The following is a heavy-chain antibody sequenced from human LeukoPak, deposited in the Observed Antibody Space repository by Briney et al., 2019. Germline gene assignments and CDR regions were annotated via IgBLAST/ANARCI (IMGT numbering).Heavy chain of an antibody. CDR1: GYTLTELS. Sequence: ASVKVSCKVSGYTLTELSMHWVRQAPGKGLEWMGGFDPEDGETIYAQKFQGRVTMTEDTPTDTAYMELSSLRSEDTAVYYCARDGRDSSGYYLIYWGQGTLVTVSS. CDR2: FDPEDGET. V-gene: IGHV1-24*01. CDR3: ARDGRDSSGYYLIY. J-gene: IGHJ4*02. D-gene: IGHD3-22*01.